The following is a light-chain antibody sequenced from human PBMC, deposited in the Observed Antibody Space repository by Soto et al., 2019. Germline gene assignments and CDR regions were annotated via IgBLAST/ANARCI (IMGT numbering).Light chain of an antibody. J-gene: IGLJ1*01. CDR1: SSDIGAYNF. Sequence: QSALTQPASLSGSPEQSITISCTGTSSDIGAYNFVSWYQQHPGRAPKLIVYDVTNRPSGVSNRFSGSKSGDTASLTISGLQVEDEADYYCCSYTDSNSYVFGTGTKVTVL. CDR2: DVT. CDR3: CSYTDSNSYV. V-gene: IGLV2-14*03.